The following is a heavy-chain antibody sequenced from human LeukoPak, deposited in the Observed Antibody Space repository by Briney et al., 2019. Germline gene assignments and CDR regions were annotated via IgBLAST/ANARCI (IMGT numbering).Heavy chain of an antibody. V-gene: IGHV1-69*05. CDR2: IIPIFGTA. J-gene: IGHJ4*02. CDR3: ASHGMIYVY. Sequence: VASVKVSCKASGGTFSSYAISWVRQAPGQGLEWMGRIIPIFGTANYAQKFQGRVTITTDESTSTAYMELSSLRSEDTAVYYCASHGMIYVYWGQGTLVTVSS. D-gene: IGHD3/OR15-3a*01. CDR1: GGTFSSYA.